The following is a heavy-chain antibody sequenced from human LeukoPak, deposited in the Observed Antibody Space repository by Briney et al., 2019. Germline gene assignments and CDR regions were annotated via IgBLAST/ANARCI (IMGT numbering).Heavy chain of an antibody. CDR3: AKEQLTSGYSFLTDY. D-gene: IGHD5-18*01. CDR1: GFTFSNYA. J-gene: IGHJ4*02. Sequence: PGGALRLSCTTSGFTFSNYALHWVRQAQGKGLEWVAIISYDGSNKYYADSVKGRFTISRDNSKNTLYLQMNSLRAEDTAVYYCAKEQLTSGYSFLTDYWGQGTLVTVSS. V-gene: IGHV3-30-3*01. CDR2: ISYDGSNK.